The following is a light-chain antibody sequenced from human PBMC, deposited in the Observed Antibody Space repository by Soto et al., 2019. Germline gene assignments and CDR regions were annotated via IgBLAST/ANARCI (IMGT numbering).Light chain of an antibody. J-gene: IGKJ2*01. CDR2: KVS. CDR3: MQNAHWPHT. CDR1: QGLVHSDGNTY. V-gene: IGKV2-30*02. Sequence: DVVMTQSPLSLPVTLGQPSSSAGGSSQGLVHSDGNTYLKWFHQRPGQSPRRLIYKVSNRDSGVPDRFSGSGAGTDFTLKISRVEAEDVGVYYCMQNAHWPHTFGQGTKVDIK.